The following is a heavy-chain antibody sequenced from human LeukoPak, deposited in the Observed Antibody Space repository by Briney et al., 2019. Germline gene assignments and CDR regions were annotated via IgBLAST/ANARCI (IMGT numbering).Heavy chain of an antibody. CDR3: AREPPRYFDWSGFNWFDP. J-gene: IGHJ5*02. Sequence: SSVKVSCKASGCTFSSYAISWVRQAPGQGLEWMGGIIPIVGTANYAQKFQGRVTITADESTSTAYMELSSLRSEDTAVYYCAREPPRYFDWSGFNWFDPWGQGTLVTVSS. D-gene: IGHD3-9*01. CDR2: IIPIVGTA. V-gene: IGHV1-69*01. CDR1: GCTFSSYA.